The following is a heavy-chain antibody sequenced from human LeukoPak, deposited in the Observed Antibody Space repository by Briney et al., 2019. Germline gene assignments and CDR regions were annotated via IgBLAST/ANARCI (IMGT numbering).Heavy chain of an antibody. CDR2: ISYDGSNK. CDR3: ARDYGSGSYSTYYFDY. J-gene: IGHJ4*02. V-gene: IGHV3-30*04. CDR1: GFTFSSYA. Sequence: GGSLRLSCAASGFTFSSYAMPWVRQAPGRGLEWVAVISYDGSNKYYADSVKGRFTISRDNSKNTLYLQMNSLRAEDTAVYYCARDYGSGSYSTYYFDYWGQGTLVTVSS. D-gene: IGHD3-10*01.